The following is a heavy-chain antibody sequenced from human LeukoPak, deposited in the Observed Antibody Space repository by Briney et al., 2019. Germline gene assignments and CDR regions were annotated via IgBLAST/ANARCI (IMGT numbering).Heavy chain of an antibody. CDR3: AREWSSRPYGMDV. CDR1: GYTFTGFY. J-gene: IGHJ6*02. CDR2: IIPIFGTA. Sequence: ASVKVSCKASGYTFTGFYMHWVRQAPGQGLEWMGGIIPIFGTANYAQKFQGRVTITADESTSTAYMELSSLRSEDTAVYYCAREWSSRPYGMDVWGQGTTVTVSS. D-gene: IGHD6-19*01. V-gene: IGHV1-69*01.